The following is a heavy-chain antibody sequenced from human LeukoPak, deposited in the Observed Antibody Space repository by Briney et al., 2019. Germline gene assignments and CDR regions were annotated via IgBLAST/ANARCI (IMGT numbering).Heavy chain of an antibody. D-gene: IGHD6-13*01. CDR1: GGSISSYY. V-gene: IGHV4-59*01. CDR3: ARRDSSSCWSYFDY. Sequence: SETLSLTCTVSGGSISSYYWSWIRQPPGKGLEWIGYIYYSGSTNYNPSLKSRVTISVDTSKNQFSLKLSSVTAADTAVYYCARRDSSSCWSYFDYWGRGTLVTVSS. J-gene: IGHJ4*02. CDR2: IYYSGST.